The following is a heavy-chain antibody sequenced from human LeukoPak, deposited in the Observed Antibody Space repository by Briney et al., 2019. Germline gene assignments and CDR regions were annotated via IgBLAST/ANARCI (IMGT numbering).Heavy chain of an antibody. CDR2: IYHSGST. CDR1: GGSISSSNW. V-gene: IGHV4-4*02. Sequence: PSETLSLTCAVSGGSISSSNWWSWVRQPPGKGLEWIGEIYHSGSTNYNPSLKSRVTISVDTSKNQFSLKLSSVTAADTAVYYCARTLGEYQLLLNNWFDPWGQGTLVTVSS. CDR3: ARTLGEYQLLLNNWFDP. J-gene: IGHJ5*02. D-gene: IGHD2-2*01.